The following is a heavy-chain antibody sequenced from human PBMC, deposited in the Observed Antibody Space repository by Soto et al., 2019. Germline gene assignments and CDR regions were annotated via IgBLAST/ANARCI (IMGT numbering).Heavy chain of an antibody. CDR3: ARDPMDDYYGSGASFDY. D-gene: IGHD3-10*01. J-gene: IGHJ4*02. V-gene: IGHV1-2*04. CDR2: INPNSGGT. CDR1: GYTFTGYY. Sequence: QVQLVQSGAEVKKPGASVKVSCKASGYTFTGYYMHWVRQAPGQGLEWMGWINPNSGGTNYAQKFKGWVTMTRETSISTAYMELSRLRSDDTAVYYCARDPMDDYYGSGASFDYWGQGTLVTVSS.